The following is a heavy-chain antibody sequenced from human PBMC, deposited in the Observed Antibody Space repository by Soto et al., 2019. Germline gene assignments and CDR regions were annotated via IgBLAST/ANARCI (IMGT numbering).Heavy chain of an antibody. CDR3: ARWRAAAGLYGMDV. V-gene: IGHV4-31*03. Sequence: QVQLQESGPGLVKPSQTLSLICTVSGGSINSGGYYWSWIRQHPGKGLEWIGYIYYSGSTYYNPSLKSRITISVDTSKNQFSLKLSSVSAADTAVYYCARWRAAAGLYGMDVWGQGTTVTVSS. CDR1: GGSINSGGYY. D-gene: IGHD6-13*01. J-gene: IGHJ6*02. CDR2: IYYSGST.